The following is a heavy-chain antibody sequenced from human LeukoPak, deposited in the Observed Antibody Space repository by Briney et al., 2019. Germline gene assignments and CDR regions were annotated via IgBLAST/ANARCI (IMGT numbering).Heavy chain of an antibody. CDR1: GFTFSSSA. CDR2: ISGTGVVT. D-gene: IGHD3-22*01. Sequence: PGGSRRLSCAASGFTFSSSAMSWVRQAPGKGLEWVSAISGTGVVTSYADSVKGRFTISRDNSKNTLYLQINSLRAEDTAVYYCAKVKDDTSGHWGQGTLVTVSS. J-gene: IGHJ4*02. CDR3: AKVKDDTSGH. V-gene: IGHV3-23*01.